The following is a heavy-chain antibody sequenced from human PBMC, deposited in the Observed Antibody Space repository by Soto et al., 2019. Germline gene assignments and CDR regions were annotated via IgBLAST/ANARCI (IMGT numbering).Heavy chain of an antibody. Sequence: QVQPQESGPGLVKPSGTLSLTCAVSGASIRSNNRWSWVRQSPGKGLEWIGEIFHSGSTNYNPSLKTRLTISVDKSKNQFSLKLSSVTAADTAVYYCARVYSGSYSDSWGRGTLVTVSS. CDR1: GASIRSNNR. CDR2: IFHSGST. D-gene: IGHD1-26*01. V-gene: IGHV4-4*02. J-gene: IGHJ4*02. CDR3: ARVYSGSYSDS.